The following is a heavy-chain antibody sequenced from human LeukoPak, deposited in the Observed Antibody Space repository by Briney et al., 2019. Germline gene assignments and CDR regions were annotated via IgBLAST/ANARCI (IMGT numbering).Heavy chain of an antibody. CDR3: ASSPRGAPGSFDY. J-gene: IGHJ4*02. V-gene: IGHV3-66*01. Sequence: GGSLRLSCAASGFTVSSNYMSWVRQAPGKGLEWVSVIYSGGSTYYADSVKGRFTISRDNSKNTLYLQMNSLRAEDTAVYYCASSPRGAPGSFDYWGQGTLVTVSS. CDR1: GFTVSSNY. D-gene: IGHD1-26*01. CDR2: IYSGGST.